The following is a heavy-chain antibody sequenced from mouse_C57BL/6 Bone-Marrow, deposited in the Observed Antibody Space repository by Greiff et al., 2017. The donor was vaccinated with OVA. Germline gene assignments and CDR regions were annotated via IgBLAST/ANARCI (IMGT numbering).Heavy chain of an antibody. CDR1: GYTFTSYW. D-gene: IGHD1-1*01. J-gene: IGHJ2*01. Sequence: QVQLQQPGAELVKPGASVKMSCKASGYTFTSYWITWVKQRPGQGLEWIGDIYPGSGSTNYNEKFKSKATLTVDTSSSTAYMQLSSLTSEDSAIYYCECDTVVAKNYFDYWGQGTTLTVSS. CDR2: IYPGSGST. CDR3: ECDTVVAKNYFDY. V-gene: IGHV1-55*01.